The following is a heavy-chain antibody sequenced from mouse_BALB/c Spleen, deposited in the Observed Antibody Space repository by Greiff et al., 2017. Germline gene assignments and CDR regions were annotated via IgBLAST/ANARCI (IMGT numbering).Heavy chain of an antibody. CDR3: GRSDYDFYYAMDY. CDR1: GYSFTGYF. D-gene: IGHD2-4*01. V-gene: IGHV1-37*01. CDR2: INPYNGDT. Sequence: VQLKESGPELVKPGASVKISCKASGYSFTGYFMNWVKQSHGKSLEWIGRINPYNGDTFYNQKFKGKATLTVDKSSSTAHMELLSLTSEDSAVYYCGRSDYDFYYAMDYWGQGTSVTVSS. J-gene: IGHJ4*01.